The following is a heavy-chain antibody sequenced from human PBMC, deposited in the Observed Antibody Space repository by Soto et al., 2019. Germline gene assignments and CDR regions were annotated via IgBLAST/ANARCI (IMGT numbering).Heavy chain of an antibody. J-gene: IGHJ4*02. D-gene: IGHD1-26*01. Sequence: QVQLVQSGAEVREPGASVKVSCKASGYSFSSLDINWVRQTTRQGLEWMGWMQPRDGRTGYAQKFQGRVTMTRDTSIITAYMELSSLTSDDTALYYCARGVTAGVDYWGQGTLVTVSS. CDR3: ARGVTAGVDY. V-gene: IGHV1-8*01. CDR2: MQPRDGRT. CDR1: GYSFSSLD.